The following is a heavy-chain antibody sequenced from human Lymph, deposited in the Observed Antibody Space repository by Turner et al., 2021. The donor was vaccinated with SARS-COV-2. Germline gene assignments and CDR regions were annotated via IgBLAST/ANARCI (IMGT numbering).Heavy chain of an antibody. CDR3: AKEGLSGRRLQFVPYFAY. D-gene: IGHD5-12*01. V-gene: IGHV3-43*02. Sequence: EVQLVESGGGVVQPGGSLRLSCAASGFTFDDYAMHWVRQAPGKGLEWVALISGDGGSTYYADSVKGRFTISRDDSKNSLYLQINSQRTEDTALYYCAKEGLSGRRLQFVPYFAYWGQGTLVSVSS. CDR2: ISGDGGST. J-gene: IGHJ4*02. CDR1: GFTFDDYA.